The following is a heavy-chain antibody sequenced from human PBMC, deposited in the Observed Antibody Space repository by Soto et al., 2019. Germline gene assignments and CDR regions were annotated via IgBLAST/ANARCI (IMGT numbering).Heavy chain of an antibody. J-gene: IGHJ4*02. CDR3: ARASRNYFDY. V-gene: IGHV4-59*01. Sequence: PSETLSLTCTFSGDTITDYYWSWIRQSPGKGLEWIGYIYHSGSTYYNPSLKSRVTISIDTSKTQFSLKLSSVSAADTAVYYCARASRNYFDYWGQGTLVTVAS. CDR1: GDTITDYY. CDR2: IYHSGST.